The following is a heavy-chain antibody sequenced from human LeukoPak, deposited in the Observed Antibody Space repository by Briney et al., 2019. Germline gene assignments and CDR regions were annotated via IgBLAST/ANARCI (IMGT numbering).Heavy chain of an antibody. D-gene: IGHD1-26*01. CDR2: ISYDGSNK. CDR1: GFTFSSYG. J-gene: IGHJ1*01. CDR3: TRGDLVGVTGRAYQH. V-gene: IGHV3-30*03. Sequence: GGSLRLSCAASGFTFSSYGMHWVRQAPGKGLEWVAVISYDGSNKYYADSVKGRFTISRDNSKNTLYLQMNSLRAEDTAVYYCTRGDLVGVTGRAYQHWGQGTLATVSS.